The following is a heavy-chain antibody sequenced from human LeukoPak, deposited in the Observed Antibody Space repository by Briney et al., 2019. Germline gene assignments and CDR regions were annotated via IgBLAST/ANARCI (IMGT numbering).Heavy chain of an antibody. CDR1: GFTFSSYS. Sequence: GSLRLSCAASGFTFSSYSMNWVRQAPGKGLEWIGEINHSGSTNYNPSLKSRVTISVDTSKNQFSLKLSSVTAADTAVYYCARGRDYFQHWGQGTLVTVSS. CDR3: ARGRDYFQH. J-gene: IGHJ1*01. CDR2: INHSGST. V-gene: IGHV4-34*01.